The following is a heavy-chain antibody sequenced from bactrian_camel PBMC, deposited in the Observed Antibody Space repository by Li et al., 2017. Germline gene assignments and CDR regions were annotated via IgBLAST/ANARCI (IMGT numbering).Heavy chain of an antibody. Sequence: HVQLVESGGDSVQPGASLRLTCTASGSTFDRGCVAWFRQPPGKDREGIAGISIADRSAYYRDVDNVKGRFIISKDNAENTAYLQLNRLTTEDTAMYYCATDRSVLPNPGYWGQGTQVTVS. J-gene: IGHJ4*01. V-gene: IGHV3S63*01. CDR1: GSTFDRGC. D-gene: IGHD2*01. CDR2: ISIADRSA. CDR3: ATDRSVLPNPGY.